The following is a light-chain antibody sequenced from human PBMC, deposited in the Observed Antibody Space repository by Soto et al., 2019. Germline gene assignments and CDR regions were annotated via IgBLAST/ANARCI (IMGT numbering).Light chain of an antibody. Sequence: IQMTQSPSSLSASVGGRVTITCRASQSILAYLNWYQVKLGKPPRLLIFSASNLQIGVPPRFNGSGSGTDFALTIGGVEPDDAATYYCQQTYATAFTFGQGTNL. CDR3: QQTYATAFT. CDR1: QSILAY. V-gene: IGKV1-39*01. J-gene: IGKJ2*01. CDR2: SAS.